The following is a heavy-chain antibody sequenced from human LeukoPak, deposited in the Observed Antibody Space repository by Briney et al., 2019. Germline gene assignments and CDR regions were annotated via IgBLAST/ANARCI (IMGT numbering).Heavy chain of an antibody. CDR1: GGSISSSNW. CDR3: ARVKGTPNWFDP. D-gene: IGHD1-1*01. J-gene: IGHJ5*02. V-gene: IGHV4-4*02. Sequence: SETLSLTCAVSGGSISSSNWWSWVRQPPGKGLEWIGEIYRSGSTNYNPSLKSRVTISVDTSKNRFSLKLSSVTAADTAVYYCARVKGTPNWFDPWGQGTLVTVSS. CDR2: IYRSGST.